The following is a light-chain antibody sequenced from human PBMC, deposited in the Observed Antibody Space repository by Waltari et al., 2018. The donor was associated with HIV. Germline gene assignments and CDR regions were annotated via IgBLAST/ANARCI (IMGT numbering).Light chain of an antibody. CDR1: GSPIGAGDV. Sequence: HSVLTQPPPVSGAPRQRGTLSCTGGGSPIGAGDVVHWYQQLPGTAPKLLIYGNTNRPSGVPDRFSGSKSGTSASLAITGLQAEDESDYYCQSYDSSLSGVVFGGGTKLTVL. CDR3: QSYDSSLSGVV. J-gene: IGLJ2*01. CDR2: GNT. V-gene: IGLV1-40*01.